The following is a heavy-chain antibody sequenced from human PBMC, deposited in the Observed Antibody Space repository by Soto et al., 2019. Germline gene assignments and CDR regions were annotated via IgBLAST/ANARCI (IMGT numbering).Heavy chain of an antibody. CDR1: GDSIRNYY. CDR3: ARGIASSSRTSLIY. V-gene: IGHV4-59*01. Sequence: SETLSLTCTVSGDSIRNYYWSWIRQPPGKGLEWIGYIYYGGNTNYNPSLKSRVTISLDTSKNQFSLKLTSVTAADTAIYSCARGIASSSRTSLIYWGQGALVTVSS. J-gene: IGHJ4*02. D-gene: IGHD6-13*01. CDR2: IYYGGNT.